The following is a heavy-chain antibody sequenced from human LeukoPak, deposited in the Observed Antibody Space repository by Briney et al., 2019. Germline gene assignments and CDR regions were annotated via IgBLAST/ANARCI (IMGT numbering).Heavy chain of an antibody. D-gene: IGHD5-18*01. CDR1: GGSISSGGYS. J-gene: IGHJ6*02. CDR2: IYHSGST. Sequence: SETLSLTCAVSGGSISSGGYSWSWIRQPPGKGLEWIGYIYHSGSTYYNPSLKSRVTISVDTSKNQFSLKLSSVTAADTAVYYCARGKSYSYGYTRYYYYGMDVWGQGTTVTVSS. CDR3: ARGKSYSYGYTRYYYYGMDV. V-gene: IGHV4-30-2*01.